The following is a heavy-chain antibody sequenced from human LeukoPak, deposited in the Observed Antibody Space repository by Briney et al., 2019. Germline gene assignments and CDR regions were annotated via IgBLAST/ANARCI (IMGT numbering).Heavy chain of an antibody. CDR3: GKEGGA. J-gene: IGHJ5*02. Sequence: PGGSPRLSCAASGFRYSDFTMTWVRQAPGKGPEWVSAIGGRGGSTYYADSLGGRFTISRDNSKDMLYLQMNSLKVEDTATYYCGKEGGAWGQGTKVTVSS. CDR2: IGGRGGST. CDR1: GFRYSDFT. V-gene: IGHV3-23*01. D-gene: IGHD3-16*01.